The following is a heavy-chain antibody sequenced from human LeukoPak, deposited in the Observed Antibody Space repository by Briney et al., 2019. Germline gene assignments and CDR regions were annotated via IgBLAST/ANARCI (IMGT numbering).Heavy chain of an antibody. D-gene: IGHD6-13*01. CDR2: ICYSGST. CDR1: GGSISSSSYY. V-gene: IGHV4-39*07. Sequence: PSETLSLTCTVSGGSISSSSYYWGWIRQPPGKGLEWIGSICYSGSTYYNPSLKSRVTISVDTSKNQFSLKLSSVTAADTAVYYCARGLRAAAGPGGRVWFDPWGQGTLVTVSS. J-gene: IGHJ5*02. CDR3: ARGLRAAAGPGGRVWFDP.